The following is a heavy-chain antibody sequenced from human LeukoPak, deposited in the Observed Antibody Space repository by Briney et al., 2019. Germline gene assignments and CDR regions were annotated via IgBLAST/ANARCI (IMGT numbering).Heavy chain of an antibody. D-gene: IGHD3-16*02. CDR3: AKSLYGGCDY. J-gene: IGHJ4*02. V-gene: IGHV3-23*01. CDR2: VNGNGGST. Sequence: GGSLRLSCAASGFSFSTYAMSWVRQAPGKGLEWVSGVNGNGGSTSYADSVKGRFTTFRDNSKNTVYLQMNSLRVEDTAVYYCAKSLYGGCDYWGQGTVVTVSP. CDR1: GFSFSTYA.